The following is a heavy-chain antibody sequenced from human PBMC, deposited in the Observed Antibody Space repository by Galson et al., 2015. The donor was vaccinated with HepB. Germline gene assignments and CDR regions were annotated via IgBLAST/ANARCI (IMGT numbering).Heavy chain of an antibody. CDR1: GFTFGDYG. Sequence: SLRLSCAGSGFTFGDYGVSWFRQAPGKGLEWIGFIRSKTYGETTEHAASLRGRFTISRDDSKNMGYLQMNSLKTEDTGVYYCTAFWDYSGWVLSPRVDHWGQGTLVTVSS. CDR3: TAFWDYSGWVLSPRVDH. CDR2: IRSKTYGETT. V-gene: IGHV3-49*03. J-gene: IGHJ4*02. D-gene: IGHD6-19*01.